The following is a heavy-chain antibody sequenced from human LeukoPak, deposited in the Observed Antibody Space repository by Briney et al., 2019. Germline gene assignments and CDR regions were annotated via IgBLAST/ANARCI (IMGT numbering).Heavy chain of an antibody. CDR2: IYSGGDT. J-gene: IGHJ4*02. V-gene: IGHV3-53*01. Sequence: PGGSLRLSCEASGFTVRSSYMSWVRQAPGKGLEWVSVIYSGGDTSYADSVKGRFTISRDNSRNTLYLQMNSLRAEDTAVYYCVASAHWVGLFDFWGQGTLVIVSS. CDR3: VASAHWVGLFDF. CDR1: GFTVRSSY. D-gene: IGHD1-26*01.